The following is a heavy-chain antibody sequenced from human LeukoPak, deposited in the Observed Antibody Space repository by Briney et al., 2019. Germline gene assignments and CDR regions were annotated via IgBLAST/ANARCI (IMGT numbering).Heavy chain of an antibody. CDR3: SRDVARSGSH. Sequence: GGSLRLSCAASGLTFSSYWMHWVRQAPGKGLVWVSRINEHGSTTNYADSVRDRFTISRNNAKNTLYLQMNSLTAEDTAVYYCSRDVARSGSHWGQATLVTASS. D-gene: IGHD3-10*01. V-gene: IGHV3-74*01. CDR1: GLTFSSYW. J-gene: IGHJ4*02. CDR2: INEHGSTT.